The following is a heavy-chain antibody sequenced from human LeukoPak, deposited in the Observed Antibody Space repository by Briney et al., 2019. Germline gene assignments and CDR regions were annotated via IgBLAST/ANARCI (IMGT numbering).Heavy chain of an antibody. Sequence: GGSLRLSCAASGFTFSSYWMHWVRQAPGKGLVWVSRINTDGSSTSYADSVKGRFTISRDNSKNMLYLQMTSLRLEDTALYYCAKDLSPAADGTYFDFWGQGTLVTVSS. V-gene: IGHV3-74*01. J-gene: IGHJ4*02. CDR3: AKDLSPAADGTYFDF. CDR2: INTDGSST. CDR1: GFTFSSYW. D-gene: IGHD6-13*01.